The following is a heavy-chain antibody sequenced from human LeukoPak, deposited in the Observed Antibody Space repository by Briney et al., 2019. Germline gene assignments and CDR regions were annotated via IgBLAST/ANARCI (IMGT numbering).Heavy chain of an antibody. J-gene: IGHJ4*02. CDR2: IYYSGST. V-gene: IGHV4-59*01. Sequence: SETLSLTCTVSGGSISSYYWSWIRQPPGQGLEWIGYIYYSGSTNYNPSLKSRVTISVDTSKNQFSLKLSSVTAADTAVYYCARWGSGTRGGFDYWGQGTLVTVSS. D-gene: IGHD1-26*01. CDR1: GGSISSYY. CDR3: ARWGSGTRGGFDY.